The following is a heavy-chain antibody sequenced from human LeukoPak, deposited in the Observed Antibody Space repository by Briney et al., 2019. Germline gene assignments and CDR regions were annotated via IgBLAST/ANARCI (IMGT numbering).Heavy chain of an antibody. CDR1: GFTFSSYA. Sequence: GGSLRLSCAASGFTFSSYAMHWVRQAPGKGPEWVAVISYDGSNKYYADSVKGRFTISRDNSKNTLYLQMNSLRAEDTAVYYCARDLDDSSGYYWGQGTLVTVSS. V-gene: IGHV3-30-3*01. J-gene: IGHJ4*02. D-gene: IGHD3-22*01. CDR2: ISYDGSNK. CDR3: ARDLDDSSGYY.